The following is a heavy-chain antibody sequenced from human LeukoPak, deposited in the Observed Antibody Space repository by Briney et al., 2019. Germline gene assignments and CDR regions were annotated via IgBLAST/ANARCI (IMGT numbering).Heavy chain of an antibody. CDR3: AREGNGYSSSWYPYYFDY. V-gene: IGHV3-33*01. CDR2: IWYDGSNK. CDR1: GFTFSSYG. Sequence: GGSLRLSCAASGFTFSSYGMHWVRQAPGKGLEWVAVIWYDGSNKYYADSVKGRFTISRDNSKNTLYPQMNSLRAEDTAVYYCAREGNGYSSSWYPYYFDYWGQGTLVTVSS. J-gene: IGHJ4*02. D-gene: IGHD6-13*01.